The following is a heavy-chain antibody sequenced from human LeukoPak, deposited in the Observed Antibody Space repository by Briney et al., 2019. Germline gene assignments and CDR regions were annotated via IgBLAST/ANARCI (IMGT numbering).Heavy chain of an antibody. D-gene: IGHD5-24*01. Sequence: GGSLRLSCAASGFTFSSYAMSWVRQAPGKGLEWVSGISASGGSTYYADSVKGRFTISRDNSKNTPYLQMNSLRAEDTAVYYCAKIDGYNARSFDYWGQGTLVTVSS. CDR1: GFTFSSYA. CDR3: AKIDGYNARSFDY. J-gene: IGHJ4*02. V-gene: IGHV3-23*01. CDR2: ISASGGST.